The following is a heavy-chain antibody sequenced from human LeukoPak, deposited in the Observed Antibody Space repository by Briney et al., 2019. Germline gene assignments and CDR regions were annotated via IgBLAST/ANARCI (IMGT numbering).Heavy chain of an antibody. CDR1: GFTFSSYA. CDR2: ISGGGST. J-gene: IGHJ4*02. V-gene: IGHV3-23*01. D-gene: IGHD4-17*01. Sequence: GGSLRLSCAASGFTFSSYAMSLVRQAPGKGLEWVSAISGGGSTYYADSVKGRFTISRDNSKNTLYLQMNSLRAEDTAVYYCAKDHHGTVTPYYFDYWGQGTLVTVSS. CDR3: AKDHHGTVTPYYFDY.